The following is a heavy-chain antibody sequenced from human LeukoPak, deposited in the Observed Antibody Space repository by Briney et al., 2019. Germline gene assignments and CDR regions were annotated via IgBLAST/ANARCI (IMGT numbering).Heavy chain of an antibody. CDR1: GFTFSDYA. J-gene: IGHJ4*02. CDR3: ARDYWWNYDY. V-gene: IGHV3-30-3*01. D-gene: IGHD1-7*01. CDR2: ISKDGSDK. Sequence: GGSLRLSCAASGFTFSDYAMHWVRQAPGKGLEWVTVISKDGSDKYYPGSVRGRFTISRDNSKNTIYLQMDSLRAEDTAIYYCARDYWWNYDYWGQGTLVTVSS.